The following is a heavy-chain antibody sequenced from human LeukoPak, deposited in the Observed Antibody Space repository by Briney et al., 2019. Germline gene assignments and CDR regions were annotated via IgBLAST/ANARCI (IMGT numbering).Heavy chain of an antibody. CDR1: GFTFSSYS. V-gene: IGHV3-48*01. CDR3: ATFWGSLESDYLRDAMDV. CDR2: ISSSSSTI. D-gene: IGHD4-17*01. J-gene: IGHJ6*02. Sequence: GGSLRLSCAASGFTFSSYSMNWVRQAPGKGLEGVSYISSSSSTIYYADYVKGRFTISRDNAKNSLYLQMNSLRAEDTAVYYCATFWGSLESDYLRDAMDVWGQGTTVTVSS.